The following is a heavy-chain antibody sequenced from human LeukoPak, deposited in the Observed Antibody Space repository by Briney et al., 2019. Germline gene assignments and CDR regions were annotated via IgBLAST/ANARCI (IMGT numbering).Heavy chain of an antibody. CDR1: VGTFSSYA. CDR2: IIPIFGTA. V-gene: IGHV1-69*13. J-gene: IGHJ4*02. D-gene: IGHD3-22*01. Sequence: GASVKVSCKASVGTFSSYAISWVRQAPGQGLEWMGGIIPIFGTANYAQKFQGRVTITADESTSTAYMELSSLRSEDTAVYYCVGEGDYYDSSGYYSKFGYWGQGTLVTVSS. CDR3: VGEGDYYDSSGYYSKFGY.